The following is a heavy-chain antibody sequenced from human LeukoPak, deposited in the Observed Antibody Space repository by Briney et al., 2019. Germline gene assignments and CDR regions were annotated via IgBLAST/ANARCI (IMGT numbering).Heavy chain of an antibody. Sequence: GGSLRLSCAASGFTFSSYSMNWVRQAPGKGLEWVSSISSSSSYIYYADSVKGRFTISRDNAKNSPYPQMNSLRAEDTAVYYCARASPHCSGGSCYPTYYYYMDVWGKGTTVTVSS. CDR3: ARASPHCSGGSCYPTYYYYMDV. V-gene: IGHV3-21*01. CDR2: ISSSSSYI. CDR1: GFTFSSYS. D-gene: IGHD2-15*01. J-gene: IGHJ6*03.